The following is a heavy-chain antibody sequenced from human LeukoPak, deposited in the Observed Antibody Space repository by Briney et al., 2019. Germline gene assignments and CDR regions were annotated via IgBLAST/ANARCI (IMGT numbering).Heavy chain of an antibody. V-gene: IGHV4-59*12. CDR1: GGSISSYY. D-gene: IGHD2-2*01. CDR2: IYYSGST. CDR3: ARRIGYCSSTSCSSDAFDI. Sequence: SETLSLTCTVSGGSISSYYWSWIRQPPGKGLEWIGYIYYSGSTYYNPSLKSRVTISVDTSKNQFSLKLSSVTAADTAVYYCARRIGYCSSTSCSSDAFDIWGQGTMVTVSS. J-gene: IGHJ3*02.